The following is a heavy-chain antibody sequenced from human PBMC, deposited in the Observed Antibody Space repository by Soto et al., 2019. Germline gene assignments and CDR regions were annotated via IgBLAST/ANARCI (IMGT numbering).Heavy chain of an antibody. Sequence: SETLSLTCAVYGGSFSGYYWSWIRQPPGKGLEWIGEINHSGSTNYNPSLKSRVTISVDTSKNQFSLKLSSVTAADTAVYYCARLGYCSGGSCLASDYWGQGTLVTSPQ. CDR1: GGSFSGYY. CDR3: ARLGYCSGGSCLASDY. D-gene: IGHD2-15*01. J-gene: IGHJ4*02. V-gene: IGHV4-34*01. CDR2: INHSGST.